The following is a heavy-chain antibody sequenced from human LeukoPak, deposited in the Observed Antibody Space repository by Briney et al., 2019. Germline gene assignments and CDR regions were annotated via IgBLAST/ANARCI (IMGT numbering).Heavy chain of an antibody. V-gene: IGHV3-23*01. CDR2: ISGSGGST. CDR1: GFTFSSYA. CDR3: AKLLGSYYSEAADY. D-gene: IGHD1-26*01. Sequence: GGSLRLSCAASGFTFSSYAMSWVRQAPGRGLEWVSAISGSGGSTYYADSVKGRFTISRDNSKNTLYLQMNSLRAEDTAVYYCAKLLGSYYSEAADYWGQGTLVTVSS. J-gene: IGHJ4*02.